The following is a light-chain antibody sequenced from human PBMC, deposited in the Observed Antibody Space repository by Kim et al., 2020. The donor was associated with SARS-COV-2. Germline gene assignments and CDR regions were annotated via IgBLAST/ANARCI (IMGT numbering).Light chain of an antibody. V-gene: IGLV3-19*01. Sequence: SALTQDPAVSVALGQTVRITCQGDSLRSYYATWYQQKPGQAPIVVIYGKNNRPSGIPDRFSGSSSGDTASLTITGTQAGDEADYYCNSRGSNDNVLFGGGTQLTVL. CDR2: GKN. CDR1: SLRSYY. CDR3: NSRGSNDNVL. J-gene: IGLJ2*01.